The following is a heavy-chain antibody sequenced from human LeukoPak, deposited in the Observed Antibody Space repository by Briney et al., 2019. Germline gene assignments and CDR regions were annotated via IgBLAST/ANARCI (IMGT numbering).Heavy chain of an antibody. Sequence: GGSPRLSCAASGFTLSSYEMHWVRQAPGKGLVWVSRINSDGSRTGYADSVKGRFTISRDNAKNTLYLQMNSLRAEDTAIYYCARELPRGVTLDYWGQGTLVTVPS. V-gene: IGHV3-74*01. CDR1: GFTLSSYE. J-gene: IGHJ4*02. CDR3: ARELPRGVTLDY. D-gene: IGHD2-21*02. CDR2: INSDGSRT.